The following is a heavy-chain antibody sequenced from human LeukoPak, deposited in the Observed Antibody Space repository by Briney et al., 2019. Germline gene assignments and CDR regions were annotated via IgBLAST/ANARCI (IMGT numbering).Heavy chain of an antibody. J-gene: IGHJ4*02. D-gene: IGHD3-22*01. V-gene: IGHV3-23*01. Sequence: TGGSLRLSCAASGFIFNSFAMSWVRQAPGKGLEWVSTFSGSGSRTSYADSVKGRFTISRDNSKNTLYLQMKSLRAEDTAVYYCAKSALAAGVAHYYDSSGSFDYWGRGTLVTVSS. CDR1: GFIFNSFA. CDR3: AKSALAAGVAHYYDSSGSFDY. CDR2: FSGSGSRT.